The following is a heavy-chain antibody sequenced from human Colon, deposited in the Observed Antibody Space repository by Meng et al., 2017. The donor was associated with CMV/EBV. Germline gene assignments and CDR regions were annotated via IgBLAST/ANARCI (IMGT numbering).Heavy chain of an antibody. V-gene: IGHV3-74*01. Sequence: GESLKISCAASGFTFRNYWMHWVRQASGKGLVWVSRINSDGSNTNYADSVKGRFTISRDNAKNSLYLQMNSLRAEDTAVYYCARDPFIKAFDIWGQGTMVTVSS. J-gene: IGHJ3*02. CDR2: INSDGSNT. CDR3: ARDPFIKAFDI. CDR1: GFTFRNYW.